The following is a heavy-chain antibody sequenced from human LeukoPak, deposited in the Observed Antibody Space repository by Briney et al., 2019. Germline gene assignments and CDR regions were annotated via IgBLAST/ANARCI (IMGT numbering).Heavy chain of an antibody. Sequence: SETLSLTCSVSGDSINRYYWSWIRQSPGKGLEWIGSIYNSRYTNYNPSLKSRVTISADTSRNQTSLDLISVTAADTALYYCASKMRGMSYWYFDLWGRGTLVTVSS. V-gene: IGHV4-59*08. D-gene: IGHD1-26*01. CDR3: ASKMRGMSYWYFDL. J-gene: IGHJ2*01. CDR2: IYNSRYT. CDR1: GDSINRYY.